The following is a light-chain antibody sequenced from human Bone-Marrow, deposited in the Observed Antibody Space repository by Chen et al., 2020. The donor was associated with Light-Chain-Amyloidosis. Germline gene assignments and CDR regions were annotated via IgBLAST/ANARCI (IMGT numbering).Light chain of an antibody. V-gene: IGLV6-57*01. CDR1: SGSIAPNY. CDR2: EAD. J-gene: IGLJ3*02. Sequence: NFMLTQPHSVSESPGKTVIISCTRSSGSIAPNYVQLYQQRPGSSPTTVIYEADQRPSGVPDRFTGSIDRSSNSASLTLSGLKTEDEADYYCQSYQGSSQGVFGGGTKLTVL. CDR3: QSYQGSSQGV.